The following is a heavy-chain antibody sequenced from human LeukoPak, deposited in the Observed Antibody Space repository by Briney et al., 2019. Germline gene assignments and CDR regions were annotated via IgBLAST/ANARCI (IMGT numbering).Heavy chain of an antibody. CDR2: IIPIFGTA. CDR3: AGYDSSGYYFRY. Sequence: ASVKVSCKASGGTFSSYAISWVRQAPGQGLEWMGGIIPIFGTANYAQKFQGRVTITTDESTSTAYMELSSLRSEDTAEYYCAGYDSSGYYFRYWGQGTLVTVSS. V-gene: IGHV1-69*05. J-gene: IGHJ1*01. CDR1: GGTFSSYA. D-gene: IGHD3-22*01.